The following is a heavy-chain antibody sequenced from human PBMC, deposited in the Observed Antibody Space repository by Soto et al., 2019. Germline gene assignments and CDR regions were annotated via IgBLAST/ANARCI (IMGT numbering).Heavy chain of an antibody. CDR2: ISYDGSNK. CDR3: AKEQGDGYSSMYYYYYGMDV. Sequence: QVQLVESGGGVVQPGRSLRLSCAASGFTFSSYGMHWVRQAPGKGLEWWAVISYDGSNKYYADSVKGRFTISRDNSKNPLYLQMNSLIDEDTAVYYCAKEQGDGYSSMYYYYYGMDVWGQGTTVTVCS. J-gene: IGHJ6*02. D-gene: IGHD6-13*01. V-gene: IGHV3-30*18. CDR1: GFTFSSYG.